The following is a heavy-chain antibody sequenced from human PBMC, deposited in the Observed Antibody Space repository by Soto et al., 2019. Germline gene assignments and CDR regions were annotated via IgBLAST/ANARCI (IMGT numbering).Heavy chain of an antibody. CDR1: GFTFESYG. CDR3: ARDSRPLDQYYYYGMDV. J-gene: IGHJ6*02. V-gene: IGHV3-30*03. D-gene: IGHD1-1*01. CDR2: ISYDGSQT. Sequence: LRLSCAASGFTFESYGMHWVRQAPGKGLEWVAVISYDGSQTYYGDSVKGRFSISRDNSKNILSLQMNSLRGDDSAVYYCARDSRPLDQYYYYGMDVWGQGTTVTVSS.